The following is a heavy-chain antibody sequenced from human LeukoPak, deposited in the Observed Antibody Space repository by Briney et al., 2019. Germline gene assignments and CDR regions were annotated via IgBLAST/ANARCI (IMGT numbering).Heavy chain of an antibody. CDR3: AKDSSTTWFGGDSQ. J-gene: IGHJ4*02. CDR1: GFTVSSYA. D-gene: IGHD3-10*01. Sequence: GGSLRLSCAASGFTVSSYAMHWVRQAPGKGLEWVAVISYDGSNKYYADSVKGRFTISRDNSKNTLYLQMNSLRAEDTAVYYCAKDSSTTWFGGDSQWGQGTLVAVSS. V-gene: IGHV3-30-3*01. CDR2: ISYDGSNK.